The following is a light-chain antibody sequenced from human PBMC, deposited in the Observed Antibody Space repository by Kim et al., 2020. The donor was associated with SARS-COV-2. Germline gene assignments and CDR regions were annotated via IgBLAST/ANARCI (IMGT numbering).Light chain of an antibody. CDR1: NIGSKS. CDR3: QVWDSSSDHWV. J-gene: IGLJ3*02. Sequence: APGKTARITCGGNNIGSKSVHWYQQKPGQAPVPVIYYDSDRPSGIPERFSGSNSGNTATLTISRVEAGDEADYYCQVWDSSSDHWVFGGGTKLTVL. V-gene: IGLV3-21*04. CDR2: YDS.